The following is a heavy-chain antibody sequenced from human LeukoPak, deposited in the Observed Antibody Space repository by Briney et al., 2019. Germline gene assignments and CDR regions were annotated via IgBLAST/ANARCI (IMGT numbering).Heavy chain of an antibody. Sequence: QAGGSLRLSCTTSGFTFGDYAMSWFRQAPGKGLEWVSFIRSKANGGTTEYAASVKGRFTISRDDSKGIAYLQMNSLKTEDTAVYYCIRGGSYQLFDYWGQGTLVTVSS. CDR2: IRSKANGGTT. CDR3: IRGGSYQLFDY. V-gene: IGHV3-49*03. D-gene: IGHD1-26*01. CDR1: GFTFGDYA. J-gene: IGHJ4*02.